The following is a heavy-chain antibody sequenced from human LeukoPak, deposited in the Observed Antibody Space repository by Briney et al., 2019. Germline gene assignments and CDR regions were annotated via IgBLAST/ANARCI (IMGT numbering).Heavy chain of an antibody. CDR2: IIPIFGTA. CDR1: GGTFSNYA. J-gene: IGHJ6*03. CDR3: ARGGAASVSYYYYMDV. Sequence: ASVKVSCKASGGTFSNYAISWVRQAPGQGLEWMGGIIPIFGTANYAQKFQGRVTITTDESTSTAYMELSSLRSEDTAVYYCARGGAASVSYYYYMDVWGKGTTVTVSS. V-gene: IGHV1-69*05. D-gene: IGHD6-13*01.